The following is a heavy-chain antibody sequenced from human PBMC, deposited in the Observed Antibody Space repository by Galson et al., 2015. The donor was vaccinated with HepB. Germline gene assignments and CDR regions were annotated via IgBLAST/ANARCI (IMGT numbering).Heavy chain of an antibody. V-gene: IGHV3-7*03. D-gene: IGHD6-13*01. Sequence: SLRLSCAASGFIFGSYWMSWVRQAPGKGLECVANIKLDGSDKYYVDSVKGRFTISRDNAKNSLYLQMNNLRAEDTAIYYCAKDDAGIGMSYWGRGTLVTVFS. CDR3: AKDDAGIGMSY. CDR1: GFIFGSYW. CDR2: IKLDGSDK. J-gene: IGHJ4*02.